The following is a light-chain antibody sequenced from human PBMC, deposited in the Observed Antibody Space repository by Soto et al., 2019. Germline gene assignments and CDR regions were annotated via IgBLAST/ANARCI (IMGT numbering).Light chain of an antibody. Sequence: DIQMTQSPSTLSACVGDRVTITCRASQSISAYLAWYQQKPGEAPKLLIYDASRLETGVPSRFSGSGSGTEFTLTISSLQPDDFATYYCQHYNSYLYSFGQGTKLEIK. J-gene: IGKJ2*03. CDR1: QSISAY. V-gene: IGKV1-5*01. CDR3: QHYNSYLYS. CDR2: DAS.